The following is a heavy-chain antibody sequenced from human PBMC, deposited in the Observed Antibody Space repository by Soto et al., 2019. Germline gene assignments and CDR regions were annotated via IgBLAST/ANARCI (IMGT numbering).Heavy chain of an antibody. CDR3: ARDRRGDYFDY. CDR1: GYTFTSYY. D-gene: IGHD3-10*01. V-gene: IGHV1-46*01. J-gene: IGHJ4*02. Sequence: QMQLVQSGAEVKKPGASVKVSCKASGYTFTSYYMHWVRQAPGQGLEWMGIINPSGGSTSYAQKFQGRVTRTRDTSTSTVYMELSSLRSEDTAVYYCARDRRGDYFDYWGQGTLVTVSS. CDR2: INPSGGST.